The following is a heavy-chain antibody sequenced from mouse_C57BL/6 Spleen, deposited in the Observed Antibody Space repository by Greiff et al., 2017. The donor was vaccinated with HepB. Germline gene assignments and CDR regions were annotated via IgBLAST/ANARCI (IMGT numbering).Heavy chain of an antibody. J-gene: IGHJ3*01. D-gene: IGHD2-1*01. CDR2: IDPENGDT. CDR3: TIYYGNPFAY. Sequence: EVQLQQSGAELVRPGASIKLSCTASGFNIKDDYMHWVKQRPEQGLEWIGWIDPENGDTEYASKFQGKATITADTSSNTAYLQLSSLTSEDTAVYYCTIYYGNPFAYWGQRTLVTVSA. V-gene: IGHV14-4*01. CDR1: GFNIKDDY.